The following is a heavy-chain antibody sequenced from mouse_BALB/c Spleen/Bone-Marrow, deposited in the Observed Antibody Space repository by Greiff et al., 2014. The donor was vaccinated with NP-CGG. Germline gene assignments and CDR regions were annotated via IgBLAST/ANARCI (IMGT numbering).Heavy chain of an antibody. V-gene: IGHV1-4*01. CDR1: AYTFTDYT. Sequence: VQLQQSGAELARPGASVKMSCKASAYTFTDYTVHWVKQRPGQGLEWIGYINPSSGYTNYNQIFKDKATLTADKSSSTAYMQLSSLTSEDSAVYYCARRGTFRATSYDMDYRGQGNSVTVFS. CDR2: INPSSGYT. CDR3: ARRGTFRATSYDMDY. D-gene: IGHD3-1*01. J-gene: IGHJ4*01.